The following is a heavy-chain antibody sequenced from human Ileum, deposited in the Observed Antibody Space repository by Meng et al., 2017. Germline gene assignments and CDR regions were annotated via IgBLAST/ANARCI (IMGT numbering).Heavy chain of an antibody. CDR1: CGSISSSNW. V-gene: IGHV4-4*02. Sequence: VQLQESGPGLVKPAGTPSLACVDSCGSISSSNWWSWVRQPPGKGLEWIGEIYHSGSTNYNPSLKSRVTISVDKSKNQFSLKLSSVTAADTAVYYCASLRYNWNYSADYWGQGTLVTVSS. J-gene: IGHJ4*02. CDR3: ASLRYNWNYSADY. D-gene: IGHD1-7*01. CDR2: IYHSGST.